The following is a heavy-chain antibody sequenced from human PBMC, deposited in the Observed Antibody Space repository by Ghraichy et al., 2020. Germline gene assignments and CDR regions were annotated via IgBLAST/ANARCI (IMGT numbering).Heavy chain of an antibody. D-gene: IGHD3-16*01. Sequence: ASVKVSCKASGYTFTSNGISWVRQAPGQGLEWMGWTSGNNDNTNYAQKLQGRVTMTTDTSTSTAYMELRSLRSDDTAVYYCARDPSPGLGEFAYWGQGTLVTVSS. J-gene: IGHJ4*02. CDR1: GYTFTSNG. CDR2: TSGNNDNT. V-gene: IGHV1-18*04. CDR3: ARDPSPGLGEFAY.